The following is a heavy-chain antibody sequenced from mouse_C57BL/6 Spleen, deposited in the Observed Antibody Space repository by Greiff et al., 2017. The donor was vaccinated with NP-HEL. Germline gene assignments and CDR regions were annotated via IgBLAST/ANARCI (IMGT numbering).Heavy chain of an antibody. V-gene: IGHV1-55*01. CDR2: INPGSGST. D-gene: IGHD1-1*01. CDR1: GYTFTSYW. CDR3: ARGATVDWYFDV. J-gene: IGHJ1*03. Sequence: QVQLQQPGAELVKPGASVKMSCKASGYTFTSYWITWVKQRPGQGLEWIGDINPGSGSTNYNEKFKGKATLTVDTSSSTAYMQLSSLTSEDSAVYYCARGATVDWYFDVWGTGTTVTVSS.